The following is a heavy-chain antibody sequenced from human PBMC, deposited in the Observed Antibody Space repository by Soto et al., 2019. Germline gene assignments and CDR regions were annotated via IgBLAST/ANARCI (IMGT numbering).Heavy chain of an antibody. D-gene: IGHD6-19*01. CDR3: ANGNVGTVAGVHVMDD. CDR2: IWYDGSQR. CDR1: GFTFTYYG. J-gene: IGHJ4*02. V-gene: IGHV3-33*03. Sequence: QVQLVESGGGVVQPGRSLRLSCAASGFTFTYYGMNWVGQAPGKGLEWVALIWYDGSQRYYADSVKGRFTVSRDKSKNTLYLQMNSLRADDTAVYYCANGNVGTVAGVHVMDDWGQGTLVTVSS.